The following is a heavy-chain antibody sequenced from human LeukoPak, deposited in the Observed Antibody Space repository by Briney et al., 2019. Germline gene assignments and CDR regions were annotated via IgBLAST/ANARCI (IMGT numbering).Heavy chain of an antibody. D-gene: IGHD3-10*01. CDR1: GGSISSYY. CDR2: IYYSGST. J-gene: IGHJ6*03. CDR3: VTITGHYYYYYYMDV. Sequence: PSETLSLTCTVSGGSISSYYWSWIRQPPGKGLEWIGYIYYSGSTNYNPSLKSRVTISVDTSKNQFSLKLSSVTAADTAVYYCVTITGHYYYYYYMDVWGKGTTVTISS. V-gene: IGHV4-59*08.